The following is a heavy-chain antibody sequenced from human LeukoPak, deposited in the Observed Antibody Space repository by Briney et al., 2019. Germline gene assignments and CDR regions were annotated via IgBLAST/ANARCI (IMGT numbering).Heavy chain of an antibody. V-gene: IGHV4-39*01. J-gene: IGHJ4*02. CDR2: IYYSGST. CDR1: GGSISSSSYY. CDR3: ARRWYSSGWVDY. D-gene: IGHD6-19*01. Sequence: SETLSLTCTVSGGSISSSSYYWGWIRQPPGKGLEWIGSIYYSGSTYYNPSLKSRVTISVDTSKNQFSLKLSSVIAADTAVYYCARRWYSSGWVDYWGQGTLVTVSS.